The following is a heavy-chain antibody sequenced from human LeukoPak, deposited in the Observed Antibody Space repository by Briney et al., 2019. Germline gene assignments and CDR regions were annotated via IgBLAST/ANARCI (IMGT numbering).Heavy chain of an antibody. CDR2: ISGSSGST. CDR1: GFTFSSYA. V-gene: IGHV3-23*01. CDR3: AKGPQQLVRIGFDP. D-gene: IGHD6-13*01. Sequence: GGSLRLSCAASGFTFSSYAMSWVRQAPGKGLEWVSAISGSSGSTYYADSVKGRFTISRDNSKNTLYLQMNSLRAEDTAVYYCAKGPQQLVRIGFDPWGQGTLVTVSS. J-gene: IGHJ5*02.